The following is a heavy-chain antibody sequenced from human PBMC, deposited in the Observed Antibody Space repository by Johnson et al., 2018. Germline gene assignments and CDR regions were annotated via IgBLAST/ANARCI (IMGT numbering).Heavy chain of an antibody. Sequence: QVQLQESGPGLVKPSETLSLTCTVSGGSIRGFYWSWIRQPPGKGLEWIGYIFYIGSTNYNPSLKSRVTIPVDTSKNQFSLKLSSVTAADTAVYYCARLNYDILSGPGYYYMDVWGKGTTVTVSS. CDR1: GGSIRGFY. CDR3: ARLNYDILSGPGYYYMDV. CDR2: IFYIGST. D-gene: IGHD3-9*01. V-gene: IGHV4-59*01. J-gene: IGHJ6*03.